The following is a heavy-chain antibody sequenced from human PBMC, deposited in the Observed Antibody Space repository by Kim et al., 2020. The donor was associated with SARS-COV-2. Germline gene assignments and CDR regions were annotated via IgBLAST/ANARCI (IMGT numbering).Heavy chain of an antibody. D-gene: IGHD3-22*01. Sequence: GESLKISCKGSGYSFTSYWIGWVRQMPGKGLEWMGIIYPGDSDTRYSPSFQGQVTISADKSISTAYLQWSSLKASDTAMYYCARSTIPGRITMIVVVYDYWGQGTLVTVSS. CDR3: ARSTIPGRITMIVVVYDY. V-gene: IGHV5-51*01. CDR1: GYSFTSYW. J-gene: IGHJ4*02. CDR2: IYPGDSDT.